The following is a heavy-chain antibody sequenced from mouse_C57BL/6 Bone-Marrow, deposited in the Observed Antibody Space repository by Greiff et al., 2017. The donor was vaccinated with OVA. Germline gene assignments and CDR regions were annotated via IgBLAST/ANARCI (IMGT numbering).Heavy chain of an antibody. J-gene: IGHJ1*03. V-gene: IGHV1-15*01. Sequence: QVQLQQSGAELVRPGASVTLSCKASGYTFTDYEMHWVQQTPVHGLEWIGAIDPETGGTAYNQKFKGKAILTADKSSSTAYMELRSLTSEDSAVYYCTRWLLPLNYWYFDVWGTGTTVTVAS. CDR1: GYTFTDYE. CDR2: IDPETGGT. CDR3: TRWLLPLNYWYFDV. D-gene: IGHD2-3*01.